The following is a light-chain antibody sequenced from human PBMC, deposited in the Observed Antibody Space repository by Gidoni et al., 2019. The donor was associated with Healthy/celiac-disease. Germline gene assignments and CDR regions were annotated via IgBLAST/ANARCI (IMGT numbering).Light chain of an antibody. Sequence: QSVFTQPPSVSAAPRQKVTISFSGSSSNIGNNYVSWYQQLPGTAPKLLIYDNNKRPSGIPDRFSGSKSGTSATLGITGRQTGDEADYYCGTWDSSLSAVVFGGGTKLTVL. V-gene: IGLV1-51*01. CDR2: DNN. CDR1: SSNIGNNY. J-gene: IGLJ2*01. CDR3: GTWDSSLSAVV.